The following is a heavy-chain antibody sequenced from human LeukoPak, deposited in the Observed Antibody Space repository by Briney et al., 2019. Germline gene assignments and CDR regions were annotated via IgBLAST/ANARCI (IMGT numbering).Heavy chain of an antibody. CDR3: ARVPGVYYDRLTGYGSGWFDP. J-gene: IGHJ5*02. D-gene: IGHD3-9*01. CDR1: GYSVSSGYY. CDR2: VYHSGST. Sequence: SETLSLTCTVSGYSVSSGYYWGWVRQPPGKGLEWIGTVYHSGSTYYNPSLRSRVTISVETSKNQCSLKVRSMTAADTAVYYCARVPGVYYDRLTGYGSGWFDPWGQGTLVTVSS. V-gene: IGHV4-38-2*02.